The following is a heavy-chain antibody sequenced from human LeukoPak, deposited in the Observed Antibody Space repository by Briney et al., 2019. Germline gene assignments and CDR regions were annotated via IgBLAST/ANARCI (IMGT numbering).Heavy chain of an antibody. CDR3: AREGGAAGTWYFDL. V-gene: IGHV4-59*01. Sequence: SETLSLTCTVSGGPISSYYWSWIRQPPGKGLEWIGYIYSSGSNNYNPSLKSRVTISVDTSKNQFSLKLSSVTAADTAVYYCAREGGAAGTWYFDLWGRGTLVTVSS. D-gene: IGHD3-16*01. CDR1: GGPISSYY. CDR2: IYSSGSN. J-gene: IGHJ2*01.